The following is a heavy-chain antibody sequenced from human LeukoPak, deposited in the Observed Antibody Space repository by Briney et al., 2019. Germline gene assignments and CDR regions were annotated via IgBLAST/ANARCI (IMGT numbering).Heavy chain of an antibody. V-gene: IGHV4-39*01. J-gene: IGHJ4*02. CDR3: ARQITYARRGYFDY. CDR1: GGSISSYY. D-gene: IGHD2-2*01. Sequence: PSETLSLTCTVSGGSISSYYWGWIRQPPGKGLEWIGSIYYSGSTYYNPSLKSRVTISVDTSKNQFSLKLSSVTAADTAVYYCARQITYARRGYFDYWGQGTLVTVSS. CDR2: IYYSGST.